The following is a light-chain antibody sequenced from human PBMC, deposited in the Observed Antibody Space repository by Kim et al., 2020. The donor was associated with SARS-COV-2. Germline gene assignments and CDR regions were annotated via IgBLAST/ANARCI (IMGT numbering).Light chain of an antibody. J-gene: IGLJ1*01. V-gene: IGLV1-44*01. Sequence: VTISGSGSSSNIGSNTVNWYRELPGTAPKLLIYSNNQRPSGVPDRFSGSKSGTSASLAISGLQSEDEADYYCAAWDDSLNGLYVFGTGTKVTVL. CDR1: SSNIGSNT. CDR3: AAWDDSLNGLYV. CDR2: SNN.